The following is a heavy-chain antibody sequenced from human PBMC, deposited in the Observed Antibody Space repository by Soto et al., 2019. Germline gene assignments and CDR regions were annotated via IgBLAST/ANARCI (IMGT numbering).Heavy chain of an antibody. CDR2: IYYSGST. V-gene: IGHV4-59*08. D-gene: IGHD3-10*01. J-gene: IGHJ5*02. CDR1: GGSISSYY. CDR3: ARSMFGSGWFDP. Sequence: SETLSLTCTVSGGSISSYYWSWIRQPPGKGLEWIGYIYYSGSTNYNPSLKSRVTISVDTSKNQFSLKLSSVTAADTAVYYCARSMFGSGWFDPWGQGTLVTVSS.